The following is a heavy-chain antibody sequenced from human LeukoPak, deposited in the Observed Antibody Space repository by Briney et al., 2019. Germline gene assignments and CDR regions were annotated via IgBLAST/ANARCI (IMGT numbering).Heavy chain of an antibody. J-gene: IGHJ5*02. D-gene: IGHD3-10*01. V-gene: IGHV3-53*01. CDR1: GFTVSSNY. CDR2: IYSGGST. CDR3: ARDRTSGNWFDP. Sequence: GGSLRLSCAASGFTVSSNYMSWVRQAPGKGLEWVSVIYSGGSTYYADSVKGRFTISRDNSKNTLYLQMSSLRAEDTAVYYCARDRTSGNWFDPWGQGTLVTVSS.